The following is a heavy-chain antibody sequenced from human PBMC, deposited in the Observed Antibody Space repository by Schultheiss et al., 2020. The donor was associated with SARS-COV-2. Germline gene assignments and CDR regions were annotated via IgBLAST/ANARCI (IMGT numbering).Heavy chain of an antibody. J-gene: IGHJ6*03. D-gene: IGHD3-3*01. CDR1: GGSFSGYY. CDR3: ARGTRFWSGLTYYYYYMDV. Sequence: SDTLSLTCAVYGGSFSGYYWSWIRQPPGKGLEWIGYIYHSGSTNYNPSLKSRVTISVDTSKNQFSLKLSSVTAADTAVYYCARGTRFWSGLTYYYYYMDVWGKGTTVTVSS. CDR2: IYHSGST. V-gene: IGHV4-34*01.